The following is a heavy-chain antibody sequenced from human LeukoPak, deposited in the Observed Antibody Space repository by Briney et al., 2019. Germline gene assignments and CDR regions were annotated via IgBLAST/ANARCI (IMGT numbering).Heavy chain of an antibody. CDR2: ISRSGDLT. Sequence: GGSLRLSCAASTFSFNSYAVSWVRPAPGKGLEWMSAISRSGDLTFYADSVKGRFTISRDNSKNMLYLQMDSLRAEDTAVYYCHYDFWSGYYVFDYWGQGTLVTVSS. CDR3: HYDFWSGYYVFDY. J-gene: IGHJ4*02. CDR1: TFSFNSYA. D-gene: IGHD3-3*01. V-gene: IGHV3-23*01.